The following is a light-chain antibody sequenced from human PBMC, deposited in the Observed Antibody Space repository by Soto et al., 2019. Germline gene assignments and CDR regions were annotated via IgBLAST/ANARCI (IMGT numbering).Light chain of an antibody. CDR1: SFNIGRNP. J-gene: IGLJ3*02. CDR3: AAWDDSLNGWV. Sequence: QSALTQPPSASGTPGQRVTISCSGSSFNIGRNPVNWYQQFPGTAPKLLIYTNDQRPSGVPYRFSGSKSGTSASLAISGLQSEDEADYYCAAWDDSLNGWVFGGGTKVTVL. CDR2: TND. V-gene: IGLV1-44*01.